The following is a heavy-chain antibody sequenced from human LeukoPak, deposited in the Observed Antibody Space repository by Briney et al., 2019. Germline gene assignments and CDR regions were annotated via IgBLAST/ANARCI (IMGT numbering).Heavy chain of an antibody. J-gene: IGHJ6*04. CDR1: GYTFTSYA. Sequence: ASVKVSCKASGYTFTSYAMHWVRQAPGQRLEWMGWINAGNGNTKYSQKFQGRVTITRDTSASTAYMELSSLRSEDTAVYYCARFMVWGYYYGMDVWGKGTTVTVSS. V-gene: IGHV1-3*01. CDR2: INAGNGNT. D-gene: IGHD3-10*01. CDR3: ARFMVWGYYYGMDV.